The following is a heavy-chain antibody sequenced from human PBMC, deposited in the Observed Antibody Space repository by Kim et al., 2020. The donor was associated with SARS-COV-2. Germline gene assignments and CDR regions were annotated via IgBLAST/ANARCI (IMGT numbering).Heavy chain of an antibody. CDR1: GFTFSSYG. D-gene: IGHD3-22*01. V-gene: IGHV3-33*01. J-gene: IGHJ4*02. CDR3: AREGGGYYDSSGYYQYVAGIDY. Sequence: GGSLRLSCAASGFTFSSYGMHWVRQAPGKGLERVAVIWYDGSNKYYADSVKGRFTISRDNSKNTLYLQMNSLRAEDTAVYYCAREGGGYYDSSGYYQYVAGIDYWGQGTLVTVSS. CDR2: IWYDGSNK.